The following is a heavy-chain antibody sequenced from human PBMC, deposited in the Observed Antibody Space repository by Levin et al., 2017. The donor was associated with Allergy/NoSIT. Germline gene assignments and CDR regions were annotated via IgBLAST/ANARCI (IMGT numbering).Heavy chain of an antibody. CDR1: GFTFDDYA. CDR2: ISWNSGSI. V-gene: IGHV3-9*01. J-gene: IGHJ6*03. D-gene: IGHD2/OR15-2a*01. CDR3: AKDRGANKCMDG. Sequence: GGSLRLSCAASGFTFDDYAMHWVRQAPGKGLEWVSGISWNSGSIGYADSVKGRFTISRDNAKNSLYLQMNSLRAEDTALYYCAKDRGANKCMDGWGKGTTVTVSS.